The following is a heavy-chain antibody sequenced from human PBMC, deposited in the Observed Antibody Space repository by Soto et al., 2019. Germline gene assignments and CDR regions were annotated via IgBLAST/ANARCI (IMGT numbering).Heavy chain of an antibody. Sequence: ASVKVSCKASGYTFTSYYMHWVRQAPGQGLEWMGIINPSGGSTNYAQKLQGRVAMTRDTSTSTVYMELSSLRSEDTAVYYCARGAVVVVAATPHGMDVWGQGTTVTVSS. D-gene: IGHD2-15*01. V-gene: IGHV1-46*01. CDR1: GYTFTSYY. CDR3: ARGAVVVVAATPHGMDV. J-gene: IGHJ6*02. CDR2: INPSGGST.